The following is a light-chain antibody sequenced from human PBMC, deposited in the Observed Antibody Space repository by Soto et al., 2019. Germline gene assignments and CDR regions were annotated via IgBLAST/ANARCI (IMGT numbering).Light chain of an antibody. CDR3: QHLRTYPFS. CDR1: QDISTS. J-gene: IGKJ2*03. Sequence: DIQLTQSPSFLSASVGDRVTVSCRASQDISTSLAWFQQKAGKVPQLLVYPASTLQDGVPSRFSGSGSGSYFTLTINNLQSQYFATYYCQHLRTYPFSFGQGTKVDSK. CDR2: PAS. V-gene: IGKV1-9*01.